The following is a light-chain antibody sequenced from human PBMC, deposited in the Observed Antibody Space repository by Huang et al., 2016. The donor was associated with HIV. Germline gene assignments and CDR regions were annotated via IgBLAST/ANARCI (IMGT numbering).Light chain of an antibody. CDR2: ATS. J-gene: IGKJ1*01. Sequence: DIQMTQSPSSLSASVGDRVTITCRGSQGISNSVAWYQQRPGKAPKLLLYATSRLETGAPSRFSGSRSGTEYTLTISSLQPEDLATYYCQQYYNNPPWTFGQGTKVEIK. CDR1: QGISNS. V-gene: IGKV1-NL1*01. CDR3: QQYYNNPPWT.